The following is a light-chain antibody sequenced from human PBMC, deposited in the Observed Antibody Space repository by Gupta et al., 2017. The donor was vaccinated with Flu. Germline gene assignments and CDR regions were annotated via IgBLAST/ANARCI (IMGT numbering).Light chain of an antibody. V-gene: IGLV6-57*01. CDR2: DDT. CDR1: SGSMDDSV. J-gene: IGLJ3*02. CDR3: QAFDSSDLTWV. Sequence: TRSSTGNSGSMDDSVVQGGQQRPGSSPTTVILDDTQRPSGVPERFSASIDSSSNSASLTISGLKREDEADYYCQAFDSSDLTWVFGGGTKVTVL.